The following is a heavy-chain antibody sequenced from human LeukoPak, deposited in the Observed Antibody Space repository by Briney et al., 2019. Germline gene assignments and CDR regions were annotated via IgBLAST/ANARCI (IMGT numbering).Heavy chain of an antibody. CDR2: IYYSGNT. J-gene: IGHJ5*02. V-gene: IGHV4-59*01. CDR3: ARDLGYCSSTSCRNWFDP. Sequence: SETLSLTCTVSGGSISSYYWSWIRQPPGKGLEWIGYIYYSGNTNYNPSLKSRVTISVDTSKNQFSLKLSSVTAADTAVYYCARDLGYCSSTSCRNWFDPWGQGTLATVSS. D-gene: IGHD2-2*01. CDR1: GGSISSYY.